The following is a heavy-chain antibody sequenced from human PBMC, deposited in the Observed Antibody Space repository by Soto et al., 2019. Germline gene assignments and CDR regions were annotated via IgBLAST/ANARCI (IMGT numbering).Heavy chain of an antibody. CDR3: ARVMSGYYFFDS. CDR1: GDSINTAEYY. J-gene: IGHJ4*02. Sequence: SETLSLTCTVSGDSINTAEYYWSWVRQTPGRGLEWIAYIYKSGSSYYNPSLRSRVTVSVDTSKNHVSLRLMSVTAADTAVYFCARVMSGYYFFDSWGQGTLVTVSS. D-gene: IGHD3-3*01. CDR2: IYKSGSS. V-gene: IGHV4-30-4*01.